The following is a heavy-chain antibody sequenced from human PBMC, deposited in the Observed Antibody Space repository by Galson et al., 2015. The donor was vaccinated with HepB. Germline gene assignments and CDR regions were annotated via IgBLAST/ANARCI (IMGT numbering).Heavy chain of an antibody. CDR2: IYYTGAT. D-gene: IGHD6-13*01. CDR1: GDPISTSY. V-gene: IGHV4-59*01. Sequence: SETLSLTCTVSGDPISTSYWGWIRQPPGKDLEWIAYIYYTGATTYNPSLKSRVTISIDTSINQFSLRLNSVTAADTAVYYCARLTAAAFDPWGRGTLVTVSS. CDR3: ARLTAAAFDP. J-gene: IGHJ5*02.